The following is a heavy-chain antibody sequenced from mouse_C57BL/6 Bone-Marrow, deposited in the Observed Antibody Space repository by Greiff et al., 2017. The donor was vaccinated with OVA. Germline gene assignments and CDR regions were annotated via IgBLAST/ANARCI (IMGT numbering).Heavy chain of an antibody. Sequence: VQLQQPGAELVKPGASVKMSCKASGYTFTSYWITWVKQRPGQGLEWIGDIYPGSGSTNYNEKFKSKATLTVDTSSSTAYMQLSSLTSEDSAVYDCARKAYYSNYVWFAYWGQGTLVTVSA. CDR2: IYPGSGST. V-gene: IGHV1-55*01. D-gene: IGHD2-5*01. CDR3: ARKAYYSNYVWFAY. J-gene: IGHJ3*01. CDR1: GYTFTSYW.